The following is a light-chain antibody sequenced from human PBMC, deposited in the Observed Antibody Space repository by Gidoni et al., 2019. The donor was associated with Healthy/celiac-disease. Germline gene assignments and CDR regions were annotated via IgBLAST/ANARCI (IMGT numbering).Light chain of an antibody. CDR1: QSVSSY. J-gene: IGKJ1*01. CDR2: DAS. V-gene: IGKV3-11*01. CDR3: QQRSNWQRT. Sequence: EIVLTQSPATLSLSPGERATLSCRASQSVSSYLAWYQQKPGQAPRLLIYDASNRATGIPARFSGSGSGTDFTLTIISLEPEDFAVYYCQQRSNWQRTFGQGTKVEIK.